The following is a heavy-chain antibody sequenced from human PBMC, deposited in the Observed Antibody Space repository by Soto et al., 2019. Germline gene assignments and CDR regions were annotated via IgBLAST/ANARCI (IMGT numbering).Heavy chain of an antibody. CDR2: ISSSSSTI. D-gene: IGHD3-3*01. CDR3: ARGSVVEWLLSVSYYYGMDV. CDR1: GFTFSSYS. Sequence: EVQLVESGGGLVQPGGSLRLSCAASGFTFSSYSMNWVRQAPGKGLEWVSYISSSSSTIYYADSVKGRFTISRDNAKNSVYLQMNSLRDEDTAVYYCARGSVVEWLLSVSYYYGMDVWGQGTTVTVSS. J-gene: IGHJ6*02. V-gene: IGHV3-48*02.